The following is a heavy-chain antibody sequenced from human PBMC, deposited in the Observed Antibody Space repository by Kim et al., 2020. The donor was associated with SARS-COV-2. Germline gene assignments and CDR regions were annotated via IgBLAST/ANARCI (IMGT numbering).Heavy chain of an antibody. V-gene: IGHV4-39*07. CDR2: VFYTGST. Sequence: SETLSLTCTVSGGSINTASYDWGWVRQPPGKGLEWIGSVFYTGSTYYNPSLKRRVTLSIDTSKNQFSLNLTSVTAADTAIYYFTSPPDSRRLVGWFDPWG. CDR1: GGSINTASYD. D-gene: IGHD6-13*01. CDR3: TSPPDSRRLVGWFDP. J-gene: IGHJ5*02.